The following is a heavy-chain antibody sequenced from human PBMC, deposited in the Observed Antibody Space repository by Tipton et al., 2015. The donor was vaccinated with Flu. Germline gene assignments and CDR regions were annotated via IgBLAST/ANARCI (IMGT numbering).Heavy chain of an antibody. CDR3: ARAGTYDSSGSY. D-gene: IGHD3-22*01. V-gene: IGHV4-38-2*02. CDR1: GDYIASDHY. Sequence: TLSLTCSVSGDYIASDHYWGWIRQPPGRGLEWIGNIHQTGTNYYNPSLRGRVTFSVDTFQNHFSLKLISVTAADTAVYYCARAGTYDSSGSYWGQGTLVTVAA. CDR2: IHQTGTN. J-gene: IGHJ4*02.